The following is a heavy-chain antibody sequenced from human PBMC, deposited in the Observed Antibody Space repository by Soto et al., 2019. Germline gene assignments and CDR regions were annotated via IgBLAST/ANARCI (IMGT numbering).Heavy chain of an antibody. J-gene: IGHJ4*02. CDR1: GFHFSSYA. D-gene: IGHD5-12*01. V-gene: IGHV3-30-3*01. Sequence: PGGSLRLSCAASGFHFSSYAMHWVRQAPGKGLEGVAVISYDGSNKYYADSVKGRFTISSDNSKNTLYLQMNSLRAEDTAVYYCARDSPSKEATGRESGIDYWGQGTLVTVSS. CDR3: ARDSPSKEATGRESGIDY. CDR2: ISYDGSNK.